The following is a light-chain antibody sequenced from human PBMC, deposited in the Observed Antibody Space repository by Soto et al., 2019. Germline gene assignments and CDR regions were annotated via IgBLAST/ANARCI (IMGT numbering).Light chain of an antibody. Sequence: QSALTQPPSASETPGQTVTISCSGGRSNIGSNTVNWYQQLPGTAPKLLIYGNNQRPSGVPDRFSGLRSGTSASLAISGLRSEDEADYYCAIWDDSLNGFYVFGVGTKVTVL. CDR1: RSNIGSNT. CDR2: GNN. CDR3: AIWDDSLNGFYV. V-gene: IGLV1-44*01. J-gene: IGLJ1*01.